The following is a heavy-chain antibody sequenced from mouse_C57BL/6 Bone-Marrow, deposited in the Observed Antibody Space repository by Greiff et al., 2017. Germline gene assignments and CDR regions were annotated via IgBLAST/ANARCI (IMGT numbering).Heavy chain of an antibody. J-gene: IGHJ4*01. CDR1: GYTFTSYW. CDR3: ARRVYYDYDRNYYAMDY. V-gene: IGHV1-52*01. Sequence: VQLQQSGAELVRPGSSVKLSCKASGYTFTSYWMHWVKQRPIQGLEWIGNIDPSDSETHYNQKFKDKATLTVDKSSSTAYMQLSSLTSEDSAVYYCARRVYYDYDRNYYAMDYWGQGTSVTVSS. D-gene: IGHD2-4*01. CDR2: IDPSDSET.